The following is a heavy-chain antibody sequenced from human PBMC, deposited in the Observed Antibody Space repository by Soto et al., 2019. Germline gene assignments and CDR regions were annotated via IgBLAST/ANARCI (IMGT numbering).Heavy chain of an antibody. CDR3: ARKPSSSWSPNYCGMDV. CDR1: GVTFSCYA. Sequence: GVSVKVSCKASGVTFSCYAISWLQQAPGQGLEWMGWISAYIGNTNYAQKLQGRVTMTTDTSTSTAYMELRSLRSDDTAVYYCARKPSSSWSPNYCGMDVWGQGTTVTVSS. V-gene: IGHV1-18*01. CDR2: ISAYIGNT. J-gene: IGHJ6*02. D-gene: IGHD6-13*01.